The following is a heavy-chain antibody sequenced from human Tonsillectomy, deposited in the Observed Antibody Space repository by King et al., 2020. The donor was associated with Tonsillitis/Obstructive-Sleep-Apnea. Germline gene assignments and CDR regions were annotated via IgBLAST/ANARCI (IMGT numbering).Heavy chain of an antibody. J-gene: IGHJ5*01. CDR2: VIHTIATG. CDR1: GGTFSSDV. Sequence: QLVQSGAEVKKTGSSVKVSCKPSGGTFSSDVISWVRQAPGQGLEWMGRVIHTIATGKYAQKFQGRVTITADKSTSTAYMELSSLISEDTAVYYCAREGTGRGSWGYNWFDSWGQGTLVTVSS. CDR3: AREGTGRGSWGYNWFDS. V-gene: IGHV1-69*04. D-gene: IGHD3-10*01.